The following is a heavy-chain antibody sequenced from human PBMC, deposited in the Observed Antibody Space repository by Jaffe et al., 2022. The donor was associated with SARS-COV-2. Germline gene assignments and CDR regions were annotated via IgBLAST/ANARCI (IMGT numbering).Heavy chain of an antibody. CDR2: IYYSGST. CDR3: ANQSGYCSGGSCGAVDY. D-gene: IGHD2-15*01. V-gene: IGHV4-30-4*01. Sequence: QVQLQESGPGLVKPSQTLSLTCTVSGGSISSGDYYWSWIRQPPGKGLEWIGYIYYSGSTYYNPSLKSRVTISVDTSKNQFSLKLSSVTAADTAVYYCANQSGYCSGGSCGAVDYWGQGTLVTVSS. J-gene: IGHJ4*02. CDR1: GGSISSGDYY.